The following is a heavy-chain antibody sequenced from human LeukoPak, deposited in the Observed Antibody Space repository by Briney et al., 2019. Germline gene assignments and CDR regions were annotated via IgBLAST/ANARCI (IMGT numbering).Heavy chain of an antibody. V-gene: IGHV3-66*01. Sequence: GGSLRLSCAASGFTVSDNYMSWVRQAPGKGLEWVSVFYSGGSTRYADSVKGRFTISRDDSKNTLYLHMNSLRTEDTAMYYCARVRGAYDEFFDYWGQGTLVTVSS. CDR1: GFTVSDNY. CDR2: FYSGGST. D-gene: IGHD5-12*01. CDR3: ARVRGAYDEFFDY. J-gene: IGHJ4*02.